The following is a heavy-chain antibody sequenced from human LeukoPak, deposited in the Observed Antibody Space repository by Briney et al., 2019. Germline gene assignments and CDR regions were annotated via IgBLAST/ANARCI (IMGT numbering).Heavy chain of an antibody. Sequence: PGRSLRLSCAASGFTFSSYGMHWVRQAPGKGLEWVAVISYDGSNKYYVDSVKGRFTISRDNAKNSLYLQMNSLRAEDTAVYYCAREKYDYVWGSYRYVGLDYWGQGTLVTVSS. D-gene: IGHD3-16*02. CDR3: AREKYDYVWGSYRYVGLDY. CDR2: ISYDGSNK. V-gene: IGHV3-30*03. CDR1: GFTFSSYG. J-gene: IGHJ4*02.